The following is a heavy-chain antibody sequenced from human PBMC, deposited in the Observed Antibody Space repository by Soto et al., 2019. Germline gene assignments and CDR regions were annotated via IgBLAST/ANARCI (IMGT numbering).Heavy chain of an antibody. J-gene: IGHJ4*02. V-gene: IGHV4-59*01. Sequence: SETLSLTCTVSGGSISSYYWSWIRQPPGKGLEWIGYIYYSGSTNYNPSLKSRVTISVDTSKNQFSLKLSSVTAADTAVYYCARGRTGPDVLGCDYWGQGTLVTVSS. CDR2: IYYSGST. CDR3: ARGRTGPDVLGCDY. D-gene: IGHD1-1*01. CDR1: GGSISSYY.